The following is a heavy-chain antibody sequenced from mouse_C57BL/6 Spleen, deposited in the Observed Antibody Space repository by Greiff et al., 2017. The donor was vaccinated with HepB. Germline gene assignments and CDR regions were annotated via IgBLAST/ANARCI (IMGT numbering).Heavy chain of an antibody. Sequence: EVHLVESGGGLVQPKGSLKLSCAASGFSFNTYAMNWVRQAPGKGLEWVARIRSKSNNYATYYADSVKDRFTISRDDSESMLYLQMNNLKTEDTAMYYCVRLANWDEGGYYFDYWGQGTTLTVSS. CDR1: GFSFNTYA. D-gene: IGHD4-1*01. CDR3: VRLANWDEGGYYFDY. J-gene: IGHJ2*01. V-gene: IGHV10-1*01. CDR2: IRSKSNNYAT.